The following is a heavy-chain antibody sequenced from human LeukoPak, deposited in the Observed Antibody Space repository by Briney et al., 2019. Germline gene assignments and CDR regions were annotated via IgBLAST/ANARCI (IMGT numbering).Heavy chain of an antibody. CDR3: GREGGRGGGGFDY. J-gene: IGHJ4*02. V-gene: IGHV4-39*07. Sequence: SETLSLTCTVSGGSISSSSYYWGWIRQPPGKGLEWIGSIYYSGSTYYNPSLKSRVTISVDTSKNQFSLKLSSVTAADTAVYYWGREGGRGGGGFDYWGQGTLVTVSS. CDR1: GGSISSSSYY. CDR2: IYYSGST. D-gene: IGHD3-16*01.